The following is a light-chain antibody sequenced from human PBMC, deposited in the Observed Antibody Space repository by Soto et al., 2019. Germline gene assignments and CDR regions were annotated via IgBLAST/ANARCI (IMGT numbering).Light chain of an antibody. CDR1: QGVSSN. J-gene: IGKJ1*01. CDR3: QQYNNWPPWT. CDR2: AAS. V-gene: IGKV3-15*01. Sequence: EMVMTQSPVTLSVSPGERATLSCRASQGVSSNLAWYQQKPGQAPRLLIYAASTRATGIPARFRGSGSGTEFTLTISSLQSEDFAVYYCQQYNNWPPWTFGQGTKVEI.